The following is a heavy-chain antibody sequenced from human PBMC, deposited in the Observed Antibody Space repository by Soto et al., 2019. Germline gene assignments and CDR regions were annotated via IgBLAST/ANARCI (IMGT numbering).Heavy chain of an antibody. V-gene: IGHV1-8*01. CDR2: MNPNSGNT. Sequence: QVQLVQSGAEVKKPGASVKVSCKASGYTFTSYDINWVRQATGQGLEWMGWMNPNSGNTDYAQKFQGRGSMTRNTSISTAYMELSSLRSEDTAVYYCAREDSSGYYLDYWGQGTLVTVSS. CDR1: GYTFTSYD. J-gene: IGHJ4*02. CDR3: AREDSSGYYLDY. D-gene: IGHD3-22*01.